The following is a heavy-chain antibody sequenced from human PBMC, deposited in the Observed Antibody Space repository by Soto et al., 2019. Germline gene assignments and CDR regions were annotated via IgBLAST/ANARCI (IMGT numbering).Heavy chain of an antibody. J-gene: IGHJ6*02. CDR3: AREAPYLGSGIYGDGMDV. Sequence: QVQLVQSGAEVKKPGASVKVSCKASGYTFTTHAIHWVRQAPGQRLEWMGWINAGNGNTKFSQKFQGRVTITMDTSASTAYMELSSLRCEDTAVYYCAREAPYLGSGIYGDGMDVWGQGTTVTVSS. V-gene: IGHV1-3*01. CDR2: INAGNGNT. D-gene: IGHD3-10*01. CDR1: GYTFTTHA.